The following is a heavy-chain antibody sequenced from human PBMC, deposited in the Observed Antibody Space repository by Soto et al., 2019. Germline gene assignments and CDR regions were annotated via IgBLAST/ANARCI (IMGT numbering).Heavy chain of an antibody. D-gene: IGHD4-17*01. CDR1: GGSISSGHYY. Sequence: QVQLQESGPGLVKPSQTLSLTCTVSGGSISSGHYYWSWIRQHPGKGLEWIGCIYYSGSTYYKPSLKSRVTISVDTSENQFSLRLSSVTAADTAVYYCARAPLDYGHNYFDYWGQGTLVAVSS. V-gene: IGHV4-31*03. CDR2: IYYSGST. J-gene: IGHJ4*02. CDR3: ARAPLDYGHNYFDY.